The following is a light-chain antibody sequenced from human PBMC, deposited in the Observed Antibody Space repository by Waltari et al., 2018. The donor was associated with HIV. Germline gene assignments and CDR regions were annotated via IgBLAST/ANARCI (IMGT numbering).Light chain of an antibody. J-gene: IGLJ1*01. V-gene: IGLV2-11*01. CDR1: SSDVGGYNY. CDR3: CSYAGSYTVYV. CDR2: DVS. Sequence: QSALTQPRSVSGSPGQSVTISCTGTSSDVGGYNYVSWYQQHPGKAPKLMIHDVSKRPSGVPDRFSGSKSGNTASLTISGLQAEDEADYYCCSYAGSYTVYVFGTGTKVTVL.